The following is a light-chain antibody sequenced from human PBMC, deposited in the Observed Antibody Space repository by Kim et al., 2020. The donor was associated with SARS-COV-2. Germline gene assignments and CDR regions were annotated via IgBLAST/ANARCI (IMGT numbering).Light chain of an antibody. Sequence: SQGQRPPLSCTASQSVTHSYLAWCQPKPGHPPRLLIYGAASRVTAIPDSFSGSGSGTHFTLTISRLEPEDFAVYYCQRYGSSLWTFRQWTKVDI. J-gene: IGKJ1*01. CDR3: QRYGSSLWT. CDR1: QSVTHSY. V-gene: IGKV3-20*01. CDR2: GAA.